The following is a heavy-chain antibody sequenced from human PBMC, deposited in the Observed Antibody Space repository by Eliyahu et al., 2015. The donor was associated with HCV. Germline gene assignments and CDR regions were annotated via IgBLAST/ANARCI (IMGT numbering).Heavy chain of an antibody. Sequence: EVQLVESGGGLVKPGRSLRLXCTASGCTFGXXAMSWFRXAPGKGLEWVGXIRSKAYGGTTEYAASVKGRFTISRDDSKSIAYLQMNSLKTEDTAVYYCSREEGYYGSGSFAGMDVWGQGTTVTVSS. CDR2: IRSKAYGGTT. CDR1: GCTFGXXA. J-gene: IGHJ6*02. CDR3: SREEGYYGSGSFAGMDV. D-gene: IGHD3-10*01. V-gene: IGHV3-49*05.